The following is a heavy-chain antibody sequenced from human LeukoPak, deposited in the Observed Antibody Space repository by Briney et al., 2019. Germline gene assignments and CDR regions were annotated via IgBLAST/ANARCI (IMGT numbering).Heavy chain of an antibody. V-gene: IGHV4-38-2*02. CDR2: IYHSGST. CDR3: ASVVPAAIYYFDY. D-gene: IGHD2-2*01. Sequence: SETLSLTCTVSGYSISSGYYWGWIRQPPGKGLEWTGSIYHSGSTYYNPSLKSRVTISVDTSKNQFSLKLSSVTAADTAVYYCASVVPAAIYYFDYWGQGTLVTVSS. CDR1: GYSISSGYY. J-gene: IGHJ4*02.